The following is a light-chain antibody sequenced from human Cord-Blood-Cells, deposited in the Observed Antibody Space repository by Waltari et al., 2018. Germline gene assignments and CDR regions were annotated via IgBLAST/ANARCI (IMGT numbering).Light chain of an antibody. CDR3: CSYAGSSTWV. J-gene: IGLJ3*02. V-gene: IGLV2-23*01. CDR2: EGS. CDR1: SSDVGSYTL. Sequence: QSALTQPAFVSGSPGQSITISCTGTSSDVGSYTLVSWYQQHPGKAPKLMIYEGSTRPSGVSNRFSGSKSGNTASLTISGLQAEDEADYYCCSYAGSSTWVFGGGTKLTVL.